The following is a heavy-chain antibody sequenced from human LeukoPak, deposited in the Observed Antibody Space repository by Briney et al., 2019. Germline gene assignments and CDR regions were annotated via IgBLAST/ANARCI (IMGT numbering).Heavy chain of an antibody. Sequence: SVRVSCKASGGTFSSYAISWVRQAPGQGLEWMGRIIPILGIANYAQKFQGRVTITADKSTSTAYMELSSLRSEDTAVYYCAGSQRNVEMALDYWGQGTLVTVSS. J-gene: IGHJ4*02. V-gene: IGHV1-69*04. CDR2: IIPILGIA. CDR1: GGTFSSYA. D-gene: IGHD5-24*01. CDR3: AGSQRNVEMALDY.